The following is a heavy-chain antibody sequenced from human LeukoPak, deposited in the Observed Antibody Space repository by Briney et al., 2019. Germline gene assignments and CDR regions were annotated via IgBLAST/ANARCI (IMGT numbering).Heavy chain of an antibody. J-gene: IGHJ4*02. CDR1: GGSISSSSYY. CDR2: IYYSGST. CDR3: GGWMVGAIDY. Sequence: PSETLSLTCTVSGGSISSSSYYWGWIRQPPGKGLEWIGGIYYSGSTYYNPSLKSRVTISVDTSKNQFSLKLSSVTAADTAVYYCGGWMVGAIDYWGQGTLVTVSS. D-gene: IGHD1-26*01. V-gene: IGHV4-39*01.